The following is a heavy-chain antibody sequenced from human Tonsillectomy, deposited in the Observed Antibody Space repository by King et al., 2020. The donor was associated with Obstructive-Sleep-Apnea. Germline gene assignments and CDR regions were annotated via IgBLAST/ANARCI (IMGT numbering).Heavy chain of an antibody. D-gene: IGHD4-17*01. V-gene: IGHV3-48*04. J-gene: IGHJ4*02. Sequence: VQLVESGGGLVQPGGSLRLSCAASGFTFSSYSMNWVRQAPGKGLEWVSYISSSSSTIYYADSVKGRFTISRDNAKNSLYLQMNSLRAEDTAVYYCARGVGTVTIHYWGQGTLVTVSS. CDR1: GFTFSSYS. CDR2: ISSSSSTI. CDR3: ARGVGTVTIHY.